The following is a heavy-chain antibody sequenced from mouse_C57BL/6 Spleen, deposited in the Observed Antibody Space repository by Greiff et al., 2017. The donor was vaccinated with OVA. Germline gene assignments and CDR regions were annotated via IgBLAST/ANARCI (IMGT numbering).Heavy chain of an antibody. V-gene: IGHV1-66*01. D-gene: IGHD1-1*01. J-gene: IGHJ1*03. CDR2: IYPGSGNT. Sequence: VQRVESGPELVKPGASVKISCKASGYSFTSYYIHWVKQRPGQGLEWIGWIYPGSGNTKYNEKFKGKATLTADTSSSTAYMQLSSLTSEDSAVYYCARGYYGSSYGYFDVWGTGTTVTVSS. CDR3: ARGYYGSSYGYFDV. CDR1: GYSFTSYY.